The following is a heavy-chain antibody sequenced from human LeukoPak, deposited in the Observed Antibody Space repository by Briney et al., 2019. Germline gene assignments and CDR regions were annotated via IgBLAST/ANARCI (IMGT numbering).Heavy chain of an antibody. V-gene: IGHV3-7*01. J-gene: IGHJ4*02. Sequence: PGGSLRLSCAASGFTFSAYWMTWVRQSPGKGLEWVANMSPDGSEENYVDSVKGRFTISRDNAKSSLYLHMNSLRAEDTAVYYCVSGGHVDFFGQGTLVSVYS. D-gene: IGHD3-10*01. CDR3: VSGGHVDF. CDR2: MSPDGSEE. CDR1: GFTFSAYW.